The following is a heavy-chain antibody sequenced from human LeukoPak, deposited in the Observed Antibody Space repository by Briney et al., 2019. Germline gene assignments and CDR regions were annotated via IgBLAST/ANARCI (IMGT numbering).Heavy chain of an antibody. Sequence: SVKVSCKASGGTFSSYAISWVRQAPGQGLEWMGRIIPILGIANYAQKFQGRVTITADKSTSTAYMELSSLRSEDTAVYYCARESYSYGPSDYWGQGTLVTVSS. CDR1: GGTFSSYA. D-gene: IGHD5-18*01. J-gene: IGHJ4*02. CDR3: ARESYSYGPSDY. V-gene: IGHV1-69*04. CDR2: IIPILGIA.